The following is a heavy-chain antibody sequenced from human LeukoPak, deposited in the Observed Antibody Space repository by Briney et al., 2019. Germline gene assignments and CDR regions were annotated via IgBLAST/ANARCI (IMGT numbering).Heavy chain of an antibody. D-gene: IGHD3-3*01. J-gene: IGHJ4*02. Sequence: SETLSLTCTVSGGSISSSSYYWSWIRQPPGKGLEWIGYIYHSGSTYYNPSLKSRVTISVDRSKNQFSLKLSSVTAADTAVYYCASLILEWFTFDYWGQGTLVTVSS. CDR3: ASLILEWFTFDY. V-gene: IGHV4-30-2*01. CDR2: IYHSGST. CDR1: GGSISSSSYY.